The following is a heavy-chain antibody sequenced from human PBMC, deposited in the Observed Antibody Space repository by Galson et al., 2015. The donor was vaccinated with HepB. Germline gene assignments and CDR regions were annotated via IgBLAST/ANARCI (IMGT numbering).Heavy chain of an antibody. J-gene: IGHJ5*02. CDR2: ISGSGGST. D-gene: IGHD2-8*01. CDR1: GFTFSSYS. V-gene: IGHV3-23*01. CDR3: AKALYLNWFDL. Sequence: SLRLSCAASGFTFSSYSMNWVRQAPGKGLEWVSAISGSGGSTYYADSVKGRFTISRDNSKNTLYLQMNSLRAEDTAVYYCAKALYLNWFDLWGKGTLVTVSS.